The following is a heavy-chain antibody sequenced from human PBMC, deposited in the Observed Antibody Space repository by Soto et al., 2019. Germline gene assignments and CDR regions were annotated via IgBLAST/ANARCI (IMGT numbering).Heavy chain of an antibody. J-gene: IGHJ6*02. CDR2: IIPIFGTA. D-gene: IGHD1-26*01. Sequence: SVKVSCKVSGYTLTELSMHWVRQAPGQGLEWMGGIIPIFGTANYAQKFQGRVTITADESTSTAYMELSSLRSEDTAVYYCARDLSGSYDPRYYYGMDVWGQGTTVTVSS. CDR3: ARDLSGSYDPRYYYGMDV. V-gene: IGHV1-69*13. CDR1: GYTLTELS.